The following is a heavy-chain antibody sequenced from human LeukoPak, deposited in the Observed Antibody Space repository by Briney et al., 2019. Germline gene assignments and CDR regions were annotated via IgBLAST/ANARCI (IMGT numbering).Heavy chain of an antibody. D-gene: IGHD2-21*01. Sequence: GGSLRLNCAASGFTFSSHGIHWVRKAQGQGLEWLAIIWYDGSNAYYADSVKGRFTISRNNSKNTLFLQMNSLRAEDTAVYYCARAGIVGLYYYYMDVWGKGTTVTVSS. CDR2: IWYDGSNA. V-gene: IGHV3-33*01. J-gene: IGHJ6*03. CDR3: ARAGIVGLYYYYMDV. CDR1: GFTFSSHG.